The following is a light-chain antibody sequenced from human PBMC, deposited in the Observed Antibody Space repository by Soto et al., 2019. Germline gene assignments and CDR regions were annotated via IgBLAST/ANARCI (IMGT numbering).Light chain of an antibody. V-gene: IGKV2-28*01. J-gene: IGKJ1*01. CDR3: MQALQTPPT. CDR1: QSLLHTDGYNY. Sequence: DTVMTQSPLSLPVTPGEPASISCWSSQSLLHTDGYNYLDWYLQKPGQSQQLLIYLGSYRASEVPDRLSGSGSRTDFTLKISRVEAEDVGVYYCMQALQTPPTFGQGTKLEI. CDR2: LGS.